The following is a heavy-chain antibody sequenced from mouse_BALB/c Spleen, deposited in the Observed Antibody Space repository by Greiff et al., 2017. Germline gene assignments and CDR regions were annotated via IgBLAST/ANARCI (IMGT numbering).Heavy chain of an antibody. CDR2: ISSGSSTI. CDR3: ARGLCGSSLGY. CDR1: GFTFSSFG. Sequence: EVQLKESGGGLVQPGGSRKLSCAASGFTFSSFGMHWVRQAPEKGLEWVAYISSGSSTIYYADTVKGRFIISRDNPKNTLFLQMTSLRSEDTAMYYCARGLCGSSLGYWGQGTTRTVSP. J-gene: IGHJ2*01. V-gene: IGHV5-17*02. D-gene: IGHD1-1*01.